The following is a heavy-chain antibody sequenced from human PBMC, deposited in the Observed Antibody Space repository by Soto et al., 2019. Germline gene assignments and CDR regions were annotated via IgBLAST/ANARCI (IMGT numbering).Heavy chain of an antibody. Sequence: QVQLVQSGAEVKKPGASLKVSCKASGYIFTTYIITWVRQAPGQGLGWMGWIRAYNGDTTYPQKVQGRVTMTMETSTSTAYMELRSLISDDTALYYCARIAPESGFAMDVWGQGTTVTVSS. CDR3: ARIAPESGFAMDV. D-gene: IGHD6-25*01. CDR1: GYIFTTYI. J-gene: IGHJ6*02. CDR2: IRAYNGDT. V-gene: IGHV1-18*01.